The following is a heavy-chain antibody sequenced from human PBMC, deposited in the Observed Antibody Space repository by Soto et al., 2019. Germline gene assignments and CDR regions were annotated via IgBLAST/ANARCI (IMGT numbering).Heavy chain of an antibody. Sequence: ESGGGLVKPGGSLRLSCAASGFTFSSYSMNWVRQAPGKGLEWVSSISSSSSYIYYADSVKGRFTISRDNAKNSQYLQMNNLRAEDTAVYYCARGGDVRAGLSWGQGTLVTVSS. D-gene: IGHD3-16*01. CDR2: ISSSSSYI. CDR3: ARGGDVRAGLS. V-gene: IGHV3-21*01. CDR1: GFTFSSYS. J-gene: IGHJ5*02.